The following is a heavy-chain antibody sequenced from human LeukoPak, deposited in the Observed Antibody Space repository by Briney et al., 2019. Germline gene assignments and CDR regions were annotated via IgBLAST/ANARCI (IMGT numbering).Heavy chain of an antibody. J-gene: IGHJ4*02. D-gene: IGHD5-12*01. CDR1: GFTFSDYY. CDR3: AREDGYNYFKLDY. CDR2: ISSSGSTI. Sequence: GGSLSLSCAAYGFTFSDYYMSWIRQAPGKGLEWVSYISSSGSTIYYADSVKGRFTISRDNAKNSLYLQMNSLRAEDTAVYYCAREDGYNYFKLDYWGQGTLVTVSS. V-gene: IGHV3-11*01.